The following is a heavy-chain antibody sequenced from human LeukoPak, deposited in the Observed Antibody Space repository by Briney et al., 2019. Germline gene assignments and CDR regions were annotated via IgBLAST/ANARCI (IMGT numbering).Heavy chain of an antibody. CDR2: IKSDGST. CDR1: GFTFSTYW. V-gene: IGHV3-74*01. J-gene: IGHJ1*01. D-gene: IGHD3-22*01. Sequence: GGSLRLSCAASGFTFSTYWMHWVRQAPGKGLVWVSRIKSDGSTNYADSLKGRFTISRDNAKNTVSLQMNSLRAEDTGVYYCARAPSEIGGYYPEYFRHWGQGTLVTVSS. CDR3: ARAPSEIGGYYPEYFRH.